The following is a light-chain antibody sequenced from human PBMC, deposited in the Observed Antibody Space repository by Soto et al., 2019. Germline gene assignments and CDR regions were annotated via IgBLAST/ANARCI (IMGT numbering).Light chain of an antibody. CDR2: GAS. J-gene: IGKJ2*01. V-gene: IGKV3-20*01. Sequence: EIVLTQSPGTLSLSPGERATLSCRASRSLTSSYLAWYQQKPGQAPRLLIYGASSRATGITDRFSGSGSGTDFTLTFGRLETEDFAVYYCQQYETSPPSYTFGQGTKLEIK. CDR3: QQYETSPPSYT. CDR1: RSLTSSY.